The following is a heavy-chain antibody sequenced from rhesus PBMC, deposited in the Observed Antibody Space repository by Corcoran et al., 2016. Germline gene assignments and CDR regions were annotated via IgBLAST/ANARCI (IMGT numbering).Heavy chain of an antibody. Sequence: QVQLQESGPGLVKPSETLSLTCAVSGASISSSNWWSWIRQPPGKGLELIGYIYGGSGSTSYNPSLKSRVTISTDTSKNQFSLKLSSVTAADTAVYYCARRTIAGTIDYWGQGVLVTVSS. J-gene: IGHJ4*01. V-gene: IGHV4S7*01. D-gene: IGHD1-1-1*01. CDR3: ARRTIAGTIDY. CDR2: IYGGSGST. CDR1: GASISSSNW.